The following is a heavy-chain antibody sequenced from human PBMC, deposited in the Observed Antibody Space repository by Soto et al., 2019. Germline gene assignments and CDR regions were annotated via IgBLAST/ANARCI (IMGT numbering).Heavy chain of an antibody. CDR1: GYTFTSFD. Sequence: ASLKVSCQASGYTFTSFDINWGRQATRQRLEWMGWMNPNSGNTGYAQKFQGRVTMTRNTSISTAYMELSSLRSEDTAVYYCARGQGGSYDFWSGYYYYYYYYMDVWGKGTTVTVSS. J-gene: IGHJ6*03. V-gene: IGHV1-8*01. CDR2: MNPNSGNT. D-gene: IGHD3-3*01. CDR3: ARGQGGSYDFWSGYYYYYYYYMDV.